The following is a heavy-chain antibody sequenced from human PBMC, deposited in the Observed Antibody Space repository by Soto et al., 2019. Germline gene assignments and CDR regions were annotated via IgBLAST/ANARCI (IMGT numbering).Heavy chain of an antibody. CDR2: IGTGGDT. CDR1: GFTFSSYD. V-gene: IGHV3-13*01. D-gene: IGHD3-16*01. Sequence: EVQLVESGGGLVQPGGSLRLSCAASGFTFSSYDMHWVRQATGKGLEWVSAIGTGGDTYYPGSVKGRFTISRENAKNSLYLQMNSLRAEDTAVYYCARMGLTHIDYWGQGTLVTVSS. CDR3: ARMGLTHIDY. J-gene: IGHJ4*02.